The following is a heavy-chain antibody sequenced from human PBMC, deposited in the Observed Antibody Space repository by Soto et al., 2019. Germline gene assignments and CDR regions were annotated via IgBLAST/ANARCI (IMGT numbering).Heavy chain of an antibody. CDR3: AGRCDGTNCLAHFDY. D-gene: IGHD2-2*01. J-gene: IGHJ4*02. CDR1: GGTFNNYV. V-gene: IGHV1-69*06. Sequence: SVKVSCKASGGTFNNYVINWVRQAPGQGLEWMAGIIPIFGTPNYAQRFQGRVTITADKSTSTAYMELNSLRSEDTAVYYCAGRCDGTNCLAHFDYWGQGTLVTVS. CDR2: IIPIFGTP.